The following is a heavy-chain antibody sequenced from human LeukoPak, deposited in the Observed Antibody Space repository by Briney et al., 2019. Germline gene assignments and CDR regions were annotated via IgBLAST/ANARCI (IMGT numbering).Heavy chain of an antibody. CDR1: GYTFTGYY. D-gene: IGHD3-22*01. CDR2: INPNSGGT. J-gene: IGHJ4*02. CDR3: AWDSSGYYYFDY. Sequence: ASVKVSCKASGYTFTGYYMHWVRQAPGQGLEWMGWINPNSGGTNYAQKFQGRVTMTRDTSISTAYMELSRLRSDDTAVYHCAWDSSGYYYFDYWGQGTLVTVSS. V-gene: IGHV1-2*02.